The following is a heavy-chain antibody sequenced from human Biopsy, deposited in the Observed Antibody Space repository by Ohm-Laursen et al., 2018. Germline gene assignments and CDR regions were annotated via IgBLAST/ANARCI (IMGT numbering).Heavy chain of an antibody. V-gene: IGHV3-9*01. CDR2: MSRYNGFI. CDR3: ARDISPSTFPENTLDI. Sequence: RSLRLSCTAAGFKFDDYAMHWVRQTPGKGLERVSGMSRYNGFIGYADSVRGRFTISRDNGQNSLYLQMNNLITKATAVYYCARDISPSTFPENTLDIWGQGTMVTVSS. D-gene: IGHD2/OR15-2a*01. J-gene: IGHJ3*02. CDR1: GFKFDDYA.